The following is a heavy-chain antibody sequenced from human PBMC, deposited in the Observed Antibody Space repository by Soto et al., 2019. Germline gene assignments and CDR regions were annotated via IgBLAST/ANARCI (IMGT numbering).Heavy chain of an antibody. D-gene: IGHD6-13*01. CDR1: GFTFSSYD. V-gene: IGHV3-13*01. J-gene: IGHJ6*03. CDR3: ARTAASEPYYYYMDV. Sequence: GGSLRLSCAASGFTFSSYDMHWVRQATGKGLEWVSAIGTAGDTYYPGSVKGRFTISRENAKNSLYLQMNSLRAGDTAVYYCARTAASEPYYYYMDVWGKGTTVTVSS. CDR2: IGTAGDT.